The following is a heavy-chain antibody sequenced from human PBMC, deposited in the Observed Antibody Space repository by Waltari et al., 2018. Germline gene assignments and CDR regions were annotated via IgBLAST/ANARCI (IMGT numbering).Heavy chain of an antibody. CDR2: IYYSGST. CDR1: GRSISISGYY. CDR3: ALRSHWSIAARPPVDY. D-gene: IGHD6-6*01. J-gene: IGHJ4*02. Sequence: QLQLQGSGSGLLTPSEPLSLTCTVSGRSISISGYYWDWLRQPPGKGLEWIGSIYYSGSTYYIPSLKSRVSISVDTSKNQCSLKLSSVTAADTAVYYCALRSHWSIAARPPVDYWGQGTLFTVSS. V-gene: IGHV4-39*01.